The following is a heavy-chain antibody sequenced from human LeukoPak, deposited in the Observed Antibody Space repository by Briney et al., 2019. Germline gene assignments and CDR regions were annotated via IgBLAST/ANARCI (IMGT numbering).Heavy chain of an antibody. V-gene: IGHV3-66*04. CDR3: ARQSSGSSFDY. D-gene: IGHD1-26*01. CDR1: GFTVSSNY. CDR2: IYSGGST. Sequence: GGSLRPSCAASGFTVSSNYMSWVRQAPGQGLEWVSIIYSGGSTYYADSVKGRFTISRDNSKNTLYLQMNSLRAEDTAVYYCARQSSGSSFDYWGQGTLVTVSS. J-gene: IGHJ4*02.